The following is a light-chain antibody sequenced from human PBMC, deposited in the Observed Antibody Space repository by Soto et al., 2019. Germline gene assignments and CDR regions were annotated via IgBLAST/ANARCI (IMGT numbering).Light chain of an antibody. Sequence: DIVLTQSPGTLSLSPGERATLSCRASQSVSSSYLAWYQQKPGQAPRLLIYGASSRATGIPDRFSGSGSGTGFTLTISRLEPEDFAVYYCQQYGSSPLTFGGGTKGEIK. V-gene: IGKV3-20*01. CDR1: QSVSSSY. J-gene: IGKJ4*01. CDR2: GAS. CDR3: QQYGSSPLT.